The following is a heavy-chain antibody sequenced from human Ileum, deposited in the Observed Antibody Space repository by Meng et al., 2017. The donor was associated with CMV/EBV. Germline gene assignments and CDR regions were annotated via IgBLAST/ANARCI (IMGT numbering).Heavy chain of an antibody. D-gene: IGHD3-10*01. Sequence: QVQVPPWGAALLRPSEALSLTCAVDDGSFSPYYWSWIRQPPGKGLEWIAEIDHTGSTNYNPSLRSRVTISIDTSSSHFSLNLTSATAADTAVYYCARGGGTPIRGVLPFDFWGQGTLVTVSS. V-gene: IGHV4-34*01. CDR1: DGSFSPYY. J-gene: IGHJ4*02. CDR3: ARGGGTPIRGVLPFDF. CDR2: IDHTGST.